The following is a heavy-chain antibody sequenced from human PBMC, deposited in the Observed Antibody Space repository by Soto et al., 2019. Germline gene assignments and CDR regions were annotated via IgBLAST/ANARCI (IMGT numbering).Heavy chain of an antibody. Sequence: XVSLRLSCAACGFTFATLAVSWVRHAPGKGLEWVSAIAGSVRSTYYTDSVKGRFTISRDNSKNTLYLQMNTLRVEDTAVYYCAQASTGWTPHYFDYWALGTLVTVSS. V-gene: IGHV3-23*01. J-gene: IGHJ4*02. CDR2: IAGSVRST. CDR3: AQASTGWTPHYFDY. D-gene: IGHD6-19*01. CDR1: GFTFATLA.